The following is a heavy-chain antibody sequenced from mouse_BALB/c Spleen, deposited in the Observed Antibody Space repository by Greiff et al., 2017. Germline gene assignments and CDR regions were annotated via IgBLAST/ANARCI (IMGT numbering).Heavy chain of an antibody. CDR3: AREGDYDEGAFVY. D-gene: IGHD2-4*01. V-gene: IGHV2-6-4*01. CDR2: IWGGGST. CDR1: GFSLSRYS. Sequence: QVQLKESGPGLVAPSQSLSITCTVSGFSLSRYSVHWVRQPPGKGLEWLGMIWGGGSTDYNSALKSRLSISKDNSKSQVFLKMNSLQTDDTAMYYCAREGDYDEGAFVYWGQGTLVTVSA. J-gene: IGHJ3*01.